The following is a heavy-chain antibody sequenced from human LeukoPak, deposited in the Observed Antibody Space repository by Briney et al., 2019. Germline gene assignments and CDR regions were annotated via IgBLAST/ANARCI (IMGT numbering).Heavy chain of an antibody. D-gene: IGHD3-22*01. CDR2: LYSSGIT. CDR3: ARARVRSYSYDSSGFCTSDWIFDL. Sequence: PSETLSLPCTVSGDSMISYYWSCTRHSPGKGLECIGYLYSSGITNYNPFLASRVTISVDPWNNQSSLKLSSVTAADTAVYFCARARVRSYSYDSSGFCTSDWIFDLWGRGTLVTVSS. V-gene: IGHV4-59*01. CDR1: GDSMISYY. J-gene: IGHJ2*01.